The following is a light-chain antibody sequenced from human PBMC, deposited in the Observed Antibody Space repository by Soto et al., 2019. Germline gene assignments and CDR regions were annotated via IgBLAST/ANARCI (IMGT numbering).Light chain of an antibody. CDR2: AAS. J-gene: IGKJ1*01. Sequence: DIQMTQSPSSLSASVGDRVTITCRASLGISNYLAWYQQKPGKVPKLLIYAASSLQSGVPSRFSGSGSGTDFTLTISSLQPEDVAIYYCQKYNSAPATFGQGTKVEIK. V-gene: IGKV1-27*01. CDR1: LGISNY. CDR3: QKYNSAPAT.